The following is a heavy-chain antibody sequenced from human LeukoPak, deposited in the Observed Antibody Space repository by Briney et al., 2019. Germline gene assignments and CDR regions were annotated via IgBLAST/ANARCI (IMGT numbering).Heavy chain of an antibody. V-gene: IGHV3-30-3*01. D-gene: IGHD3-9*01. CDR1: GFTFSSYA. CDR3: AREGAADDILTGYVDY. J-gene: IGHJ4*02. Sequence: PGGSLRLSCAASGFTFSSYAMHWVRQAPGKGLEWVAVISYDGSNKYYADSVKGRFTISRDNSKNTLYLQMNSLRAEDTAVYYCAREGAADDILTGYVDYWGQGTLVTVSS. CDR2: ISYDGSNK.